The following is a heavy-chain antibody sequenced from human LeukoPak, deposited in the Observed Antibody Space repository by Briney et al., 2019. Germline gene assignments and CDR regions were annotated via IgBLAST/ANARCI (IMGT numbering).Heavy chain of an antibody. Sequence: PGGSLRLCCAASGFTFSSYAMHWVRQAAGKGLEWVAVISYDGSNKYYADSVKGRFTISRDNSKDTLYLQMNSLRAEDTAVYYCASLYGSGSYSTPDYFDYWGQGTLVTVSS. CDR1: GFTFSSYA. J-gene: IGHJ4*02. CDR2: ISYDGSNK. CDR3: ASLYGSGSYSTPDYFDY. D-gene: IGHD3-10*01. V-gene: IGHV3-30*04.